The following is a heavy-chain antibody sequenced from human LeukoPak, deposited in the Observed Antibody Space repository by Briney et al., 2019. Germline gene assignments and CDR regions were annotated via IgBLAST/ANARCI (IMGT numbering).Heavy chain of an antibody. CDR1: GYTFTDYY. CDR3: ARSRIQLWLTYYYYYYMDV. Sequence: ASVKVSCKASGYTFTDYYMHWVRQAPGQGLEWMGWINPNSGGTNYAQKFQGRVTMTRDTSISTAYMELSRLRSDDTAVYYCARSRIQLWLTYYYYYYMDVWGKGTTVTVSS. CDR2: INPNSGGT. D-gene: IGHD5-18*01. J-gene: IGHJ6*03. V-gene: IGHV1-2*02.